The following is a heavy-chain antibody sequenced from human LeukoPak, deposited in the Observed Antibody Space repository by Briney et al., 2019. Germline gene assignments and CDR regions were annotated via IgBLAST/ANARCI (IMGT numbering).Heavy chain of an antibody. CDR2: ITNNGRKT. V-gene: IGHV3-11*04. CDR1: GFTFSDYF. CDR3: ARALYDTSGYYYAGFDY. Sequence: GGSLRLSCAASGFTFSDYFMGWIRQAPGKGLEWVSYITNNGRKTYYADSVKGRFTISRDNAKNSLYLQMNSLRAEDTAVYYCARALYDTSGYYYAGFDYWGQGTLVTVSS. J-gene: IGHJ4*02. D-gene: IGHD3-22*01.